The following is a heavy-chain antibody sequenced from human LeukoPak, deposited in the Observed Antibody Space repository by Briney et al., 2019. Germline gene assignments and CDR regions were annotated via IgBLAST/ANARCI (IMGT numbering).Heavy chain of an antibody. J-gene: IGHJ4*02. D-gene: IGHD3-10*01. CDR1: GFTFSNAW. Sequence: GGSLRLSGAASGFTFSNAWMSWVRQAPGKGLEWVGRIKSKTDVGTTDYAAPVKGRFTISRDDSKNTLYLQMNSLKTEDTAVYYCTTDDDYGSGSYSDFDYWGQGTLVTVSS. V-gene: IGHV3-15*01. CDR2: IKSKTDVGTT. CDR3: TTDDDYGSGSYSDFDY.